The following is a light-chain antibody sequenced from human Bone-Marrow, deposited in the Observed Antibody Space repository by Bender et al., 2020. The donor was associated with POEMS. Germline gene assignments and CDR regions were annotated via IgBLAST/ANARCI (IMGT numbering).Light chain of an antibody. CDR1: NIGNKA. V-gene: IGLV3-21*02. CDR3: QVWDSSSDHYV. Sequence: SYALTQPPSMSVAPGQTARMSCGGNNIGNKAVHWYQHKPGQSPVLIVYNDDQRPSGIPARFSGSNPGNMATLTISRVEVGDEADYYCQVWDSSSDHYVFGTGTEVTVL. CDR2: NDD. J-gene: IGLJ1*01.